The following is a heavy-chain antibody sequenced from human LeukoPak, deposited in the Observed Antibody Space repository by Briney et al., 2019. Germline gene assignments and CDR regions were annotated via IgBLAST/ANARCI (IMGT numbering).Heavy chain of an antibody. D-gene: IGHD4-17*01. CDR1: GFTFSSYS. V-gene: IGHV4-34*01. CDR2: IKYDGTT. CDR3: ARGPDYYGDYISWFPDAFHI. J-gene: IGHJ3*02. Sequence: PGGSLRLSCAASGFTFSSYSINWVRQSPEKGLEWIGEIKYDGTTNYNPSLTSRVTMSIDKATNQFHLKVTSLTAADTAVYYCARGPDYYGDYISWFPDAFHIWGQGTLVSVSP.